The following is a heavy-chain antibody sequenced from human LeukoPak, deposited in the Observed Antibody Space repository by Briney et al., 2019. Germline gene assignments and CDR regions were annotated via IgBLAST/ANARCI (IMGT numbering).Heavy chain of an antibody. Sequence: ASVKVSCKVSGYTLTELSMHWVRQAPGKGLEWMGGFDPEDGETIYAQKFQGRVTMTTDTSTSTAYMELRSLRSDDTAVYYCARDESEGCSSTSCYIPPDAFDIWGQGTMVTVSS. J-gene: IGHJ3*02. CDR1: GYTLTELS. CDR3: ARDESEGCSSTSCYIPPDAFDI. D-gene: IGHD2-2*02. V-gene: IGHV1-24*01. CDR2: FDPEDGET.